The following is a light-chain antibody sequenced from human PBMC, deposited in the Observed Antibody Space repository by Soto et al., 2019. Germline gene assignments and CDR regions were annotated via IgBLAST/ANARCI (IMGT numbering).Light chain of an antibody. V-gene: IGLV4-69*01. J-gene: IGLJ2*01. CDR1: SGHSSYA. Sequence: QLVLTQSPSASASLGASVKLTCTLSSGHSSYAIAWHQQQPEKGPRYWLKLNSDGSHSKGDGIPDRFSGSSSGAERYLTISSLQSEDEADYSCQTWGTGIVVFGGGTQLTVL. CDR2: LNSDGSH. CDR3: QTWGTGIVV.